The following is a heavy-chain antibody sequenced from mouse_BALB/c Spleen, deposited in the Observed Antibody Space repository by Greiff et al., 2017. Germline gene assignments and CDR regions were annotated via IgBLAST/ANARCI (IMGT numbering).Heavy chain of an antibody. Sequence: EVHLVESGGGLVKPGGSLKLSCAASGFTFISYAMSWVRQTPEKRLEWVASISSGGSTYYPDSVKGRFTISRDNARNILYLQMSSLRSEDTAMYYCARGRGYGNYGDYAMDYWGQGTSVTVSS. CDR3: ARGRGYGNYGDYAMDY. CDR2: ISSGGST. CDR1: GFTFISYA. D-gene: IGHD2-1*01. V-gene: IGHV5-6-5*01. J-gene: IGHJ4*01.